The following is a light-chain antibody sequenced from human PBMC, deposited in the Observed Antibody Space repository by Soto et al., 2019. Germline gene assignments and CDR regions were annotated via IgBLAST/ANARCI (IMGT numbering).Light chain of an antibody. V-gene: IGLV1-40*01. CDR2: GNN. CDR1: SSNIGAGYG. Sequence: QSVLTQPPSVSGARGQRVTISCTGSSSNIGAGYGVHWYQQLPGAAPKVVIYGNNNRPAGVPDRFSGSKSGTAASLALTGLQADDEADYFCQSYDSRLRGSVFGGGTKVTVL. CDR3: QSYDSRLRGSV. J-gene: IGLJ2*01.